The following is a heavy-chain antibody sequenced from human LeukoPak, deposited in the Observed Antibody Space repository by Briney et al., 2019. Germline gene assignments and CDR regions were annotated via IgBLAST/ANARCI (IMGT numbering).Heavy chain of an antibody. CDR2: INTDGSST. CDR1: GFTFSSYW. Sequence: GGSLRLSCAASGFTFSSYWMHWVRQAPGKGLVWVSRINTDGSSTSYADSVKGRFTISRDNAKNTLYLQMNSLRAEDTAVYYCAKDLSDPVMVIDSWGQGTLVTVSS. CDR3: AKDLSDPVMVIDS. D-gene: IGHD5-18*01. J-gene: IGHJ5*01. V-gene: IGHV3-74*01.